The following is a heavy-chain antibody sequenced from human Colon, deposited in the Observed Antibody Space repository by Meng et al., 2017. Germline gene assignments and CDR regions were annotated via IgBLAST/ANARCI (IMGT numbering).Heavy chain of an antibody. Sequence: ESLKISCAASGFTFSSYAMSWVRQAPGKGLEWVSAISGSGGSTYYADSVKGRFTISRDNSKNTLYLQMNSLRAEDTAVYYCAHRTTSGYWGQGTLVTVSS. CDR3: AHRTTSGY. CDR1: GFTFSSYA. J-gene: IGHJ4*02. V-gene: IGHV3-23*01. CDR2: ISGSGGST. D-gene: IGHD1-7*01.